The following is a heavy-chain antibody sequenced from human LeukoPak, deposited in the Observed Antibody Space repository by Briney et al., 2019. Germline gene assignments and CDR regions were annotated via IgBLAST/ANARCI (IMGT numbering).Heavy chain of an antibody. J-gene: IGHJ4*02. V-gene: IGHV3-49*04. CDR1: GFTFGDYA. Sequence: SLRLSCTASGFTFGDYAMSWVRQAPGKGLEWVGFIRSKAYGGTTEYAASVKGRFTISRDDSKSIAYLQMNSLKTEDTAVYYCTRDTYYYDSSGYSAEYYFDYWGQGTLVTVSS. D-gene: IGHD3-22*01. CDR3: TRDTYYYDSSGYSAEYYFDY. CDR2: IRSKAYGGTT.